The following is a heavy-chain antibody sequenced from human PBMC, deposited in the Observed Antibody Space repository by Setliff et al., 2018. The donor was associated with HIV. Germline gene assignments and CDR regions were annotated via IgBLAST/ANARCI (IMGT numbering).Heavy chain of an antibody. D-gene: IGHD5-12*01. V-gene: IGHV4-59*11. CDR3: ARSPLYSGYERYYFDY. CDR2: IYHSGST. J-gene: IGHJ4*02. Sequence: SETLSLTCTVSGASITSHYWSWIRQSPGRELEWIGEIYHSGSTNYNPSLKSRVTISLDRSKTQFSLKLSSVTAADTAVYYCARSPLYSGYERYYFDYWGQGTLVTVSS. CDR1: GASITSHY.